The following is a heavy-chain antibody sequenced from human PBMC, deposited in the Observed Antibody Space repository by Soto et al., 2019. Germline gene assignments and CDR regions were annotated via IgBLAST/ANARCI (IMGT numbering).Heavy chain of an antibody. CDR3: ASPEYYYDSSGYYLFDY. CDR2: IIPIFGTA. V-gene: IGHV1-69*13. CDR1: GGTFSGYA. J-gene: IGHJ4*02. Sequence: SVKVSCKASGGTFSGYAISWVRQAPGQGLEWMGGIIPIFGTANYAQKFQGRVTITADESTSTAYMELSSLRSEDTAVYYCASPEYYYDSSGYYLFDYWGQGTLVTVSS. D-gene: IGHD3-22*01.